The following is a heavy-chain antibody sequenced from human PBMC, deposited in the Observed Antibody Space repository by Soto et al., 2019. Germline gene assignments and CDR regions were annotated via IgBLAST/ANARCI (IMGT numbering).Heavy chain of an antibody. V-gene: IGHV3-53*01. J-gene: IGHJ4*02. D-gene: IGHD5-18*01. CDR1: GFLVNSAY. Sequence: EVPLVESGGGLIPPGGSLRLSCAASGFLVNSAYMTWVRQAPGKGLEWLSMINSDGSTLYAESVKGRFTISRDNSKNRLDLQMNSLRGEDTAMYYCARSGYSFAWGYWGQGTLVIVTS. CDR2: INSDGST. CDR3: ARSGYSFAWGY.